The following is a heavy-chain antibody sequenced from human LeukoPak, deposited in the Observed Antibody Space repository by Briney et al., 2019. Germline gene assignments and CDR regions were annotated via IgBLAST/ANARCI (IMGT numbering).Heavy chain of an antibody. CDR3: ARVLGELLSLPFDY. V-gene: IGHV1-2*02. J-gene: IGHJ4*02. D-gene: IGHD1-26*01. Sequence: ASVKVSCKASGYTFTSYYMHWVRQAPGQGLEWMGWINPNSGGTNYAQKFQGRVTMTRDTSISTAYMELSRLRSDDTAVYYCARVLGELLSLPFDYWGQGTLVTVSS. CDR2: INPNSGGT. CDR1: GYTFTSYY.